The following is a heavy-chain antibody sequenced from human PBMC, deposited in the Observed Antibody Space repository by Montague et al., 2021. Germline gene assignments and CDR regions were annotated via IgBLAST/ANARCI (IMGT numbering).Heavy chain of an antibody. CDR3: ASRRGSRAPLDY. J-gene: IGHJ4*02. V-gene: IGHV4-59*12. CDR1: GGSISEFY. Sequence: SETLSLTCTVTGGSISEFYWSWIRQSPEKGLERIGYIYDSGTTNYNTSLKSRVTISADTSTNQFSLNLRSGTAAATGVYFCASRRGSRAPLDYWGQGTLVTVSS. D-gene: IGHD3-16*01. CDR2: IYDSGTT.